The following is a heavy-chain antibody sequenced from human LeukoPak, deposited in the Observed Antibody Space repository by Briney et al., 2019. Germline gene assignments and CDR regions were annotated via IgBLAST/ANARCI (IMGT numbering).Heavy chain of an antibody. CDR3: ARGRSITILRGVAISDGFDI. D-gene: IGHD3-10*01. Sequence: GGSLRLSCAASGFTFSTHGMNWVRQAPGKGLEWVSFIDTTTSYKYYADSVKGRFTISRDNAKNSLYLQMNSLRADDTAFYYCARGRSITILRGVAISDGFDIWGQGTMVTVSS. V-gene: IGHV3-21*01. CDR2: IDTTTSYK. CDR1: GFTFSTHG. J-gene: IGHJ3*02.